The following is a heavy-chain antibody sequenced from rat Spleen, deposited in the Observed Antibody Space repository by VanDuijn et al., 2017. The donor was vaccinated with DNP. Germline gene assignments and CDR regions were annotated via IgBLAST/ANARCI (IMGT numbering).Heavy chain of an antibody. CDR3: ARHGRRVFDY. D-gene: IGHD1-11*01. CDR1: GFTFNNYW. V-gene: IGHV5-31*01. Sequence: EVQLVESGGDLVQPGRSLKLSCVASGFTFNNYWMTWIRQVPGKGLEWVATISSSGDRSYYRDSVKGRFTISRDNAEGTLYLQMKSLRSEDMATYFCARHGRRVFDYWGQGVMVTVSS. CDR2: ISSSGDRS. J-gene: IGHJ2*01.